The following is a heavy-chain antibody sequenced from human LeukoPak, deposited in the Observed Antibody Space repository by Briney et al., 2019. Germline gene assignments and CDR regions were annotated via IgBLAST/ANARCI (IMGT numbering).Heavy chain of an antibody. D-gene: IGHD3-3*01. V-gene: IGHV3-23*01. CDR1: GFILNDYA. Sequence: SGGSLRLSCAAPGFILNDYAMSWVRQAPGKGLEWVSDISGSGGSTYYADSMKGRFTISRDNSKNTLYLQMYSLRAEDSAVYYCAKESQFSPTYYFDYWGQGILVSVSS. CDR2: ISGSGGST. CDR3: AKESQFSPTYYFDY. J-gene: IGHJ4*02.